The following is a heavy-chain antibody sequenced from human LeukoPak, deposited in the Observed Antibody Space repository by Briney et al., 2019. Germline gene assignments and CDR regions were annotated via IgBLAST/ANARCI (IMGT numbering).Heavy chain of an antibody. J-gene: IGHJ3*02. Sequence: GGSLRLSCAASGFTFNDYAMHWVRHAPGKGLEWVSGISWNSGSIGYADSVKGRFTISRDNAKNSLYLQMNSLRAEDTALYYCAKDSGYDSSGYYPSAAFDIWGQGTMVTVSS. D-gene: IGHD3-22*01. CDR1: GFTFNDYA. V-gene: IGHV3-9*01. CDR3: AKDSGYDSSGYYPSAAFDI. CDR2: ISWNSGSI.